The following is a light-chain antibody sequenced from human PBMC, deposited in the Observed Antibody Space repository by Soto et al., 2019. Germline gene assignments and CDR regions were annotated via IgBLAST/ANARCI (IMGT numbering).Light chain of an antibody. V-gene: IGKV3-11*01. J-gene: IGKJ1*01. CDR3: QQRRYWPLT. CDR1: QSVSSY. Sequence: EIVLTQSPAILSMSPGERATLSCRASQSVSSYFAWYQQKPGQAPRLLIYDASNRAAGVPARFSGSGSATDFTLTISNLEPENFAVYYCQQRRYWPLTFGQGTKVEIK. CDR2: DAS.